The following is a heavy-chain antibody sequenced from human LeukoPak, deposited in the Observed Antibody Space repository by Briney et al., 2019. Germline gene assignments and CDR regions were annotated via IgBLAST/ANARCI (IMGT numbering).Heavy chain of an antibody. V-gene: IGHV6-1*01. J-gene: IGHJ4*02. Sequence: SQTLSLTCVISGDSVSSNLATWNWIRQSPSRGLEWLGRTYYRSKWSNDYAVSVNSRLTINPDTSKIHSSLQLSFVTPEDTALYFCARALGVVFDYWGQGTLVTVSS. D-gene: IGHD2-8*01. CDR2: TYYRSKWSN. CDR3: ARALGVVFDY. CDR1: GDSVSSNLAT.